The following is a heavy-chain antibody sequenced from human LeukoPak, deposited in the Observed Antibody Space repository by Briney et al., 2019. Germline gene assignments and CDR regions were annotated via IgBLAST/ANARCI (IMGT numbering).Heavy chain of an antibody. D-gene: IGHD2/OR15-2a*01. Sequence: KPSQTLSLTCAVSGDSVSSNSAAWDWIRQSPSRGLEWLGRTYYRCKWYNDYAVSVKSRITINPDTSKNQFSLQLNSVTPEDTAVYYCARDHFNYYYYGMDVWGQGTTVTVSS. CDR2: TYYRCKWYN. J-gene: IGHJ6*02. CDR3: ARDHFNYYYYGMDV. CDR1: GDSVSSNSAA. V-gene: IGHV6-1*01.